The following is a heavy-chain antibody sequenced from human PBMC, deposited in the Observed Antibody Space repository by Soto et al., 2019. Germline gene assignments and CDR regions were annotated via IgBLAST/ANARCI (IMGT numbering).Heavy chain of an antibody. CDR1: GFTFSSYS. V-gene: IGHV3-21*01. J-gene: IGHJ4*02. CDR3: ARGDGEYCSGGSCYFFDY. D-gene: IGHD2-15*01. Sequence: EVQLVESGGGLVKPGGSLRLSCVASGFTFSSYSMNWVRQAPGKGLEWVSSISSSSSYIYYADSVKGRFTISRDNAKNSLYLQMNSLRAEDTAVYYCARGDGEYCSGGSCYFFDYWGQGTLVTVSS. CDR2: ISSSSSYI.